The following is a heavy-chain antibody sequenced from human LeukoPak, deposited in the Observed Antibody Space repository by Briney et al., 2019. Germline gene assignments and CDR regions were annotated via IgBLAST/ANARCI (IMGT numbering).Heavy chain of an antibody. V-gene: IGHV3-23*01. CDR3: AKARIAAAGTGAFDV. Sequence: GGSLRLSCAASGFTVSSYGMTWVRQAPEKGREWVSAFSATDGSAQYAESGKGRFTISRDNSKNSMYLQMNSLRDEDTAVYYCAKARIAAAGTGAFDVWGQGTMVTVSS. J-gene: IGHJ3*01. CDR1: GFTVSSYG. D-gene: IGHD6-13*01. CDR2: FSATDGSA.